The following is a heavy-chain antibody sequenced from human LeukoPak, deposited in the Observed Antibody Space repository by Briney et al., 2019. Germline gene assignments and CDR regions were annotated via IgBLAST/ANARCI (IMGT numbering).Heavy chain of an antibody. CDR1: GYTFTSYG. J-gene: IGHJ4*02. D-gene: IGHD3-10*01. Sequence: GASVKVSCKASGYTFTSYGISWVRQAPGQGPEWMGWISAYNGNTNYAQKLQGRVTMTTDTSTSTAYMELRSLRSDDTDVYYCARDDTYYYGSGSYPDYWGQGTLVTVSS. CDR2: ISAYNGNT. CDR3: ARDDTYYYGSGSYPDY. V-gene: IGHV1-18*01.